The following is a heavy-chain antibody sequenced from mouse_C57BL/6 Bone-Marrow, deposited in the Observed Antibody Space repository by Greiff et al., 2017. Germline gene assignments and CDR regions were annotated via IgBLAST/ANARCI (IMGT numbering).Heavy chain of an antibody. J-gene: IGHJ1*03. D-gene: IGHD2-3*01. CDR3: ARWDGYYWYFDV. CDR1: GYTFTSYW. V-gene: IGHV1-64*01. Sequence: QVQLQQPGAELVKPGASVKLSCKASGYTFTSYWMHWVKQRPGQGLEWIGMIHPNSGSTNNNEKFKSKATLTVDKSSSTAYMQLSSLTSEDSAVYYCARWDGYYWYFDVWGTGTTVTVSS. CDR2: IHPNSGST.